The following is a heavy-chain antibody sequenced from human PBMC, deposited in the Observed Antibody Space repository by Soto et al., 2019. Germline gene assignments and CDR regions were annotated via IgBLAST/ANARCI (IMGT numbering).Heavy chain of an antibody. V-gene: IGHV2-26*01. D-gene: IGHD2-15*01. CDR1: GFSLSNARMG. CDR3: ARVLLVVTSADRYNWFDP. J-gene: IGHJ5*02. Sequence: SGPTLVNPTETLTLTCTVSGFSLSNARMGVSWIRQPPGKALEWLAHIFSNDEKSYSTSLKSRLTISKDTSKSQVVLTMTNMDPVDTATYYCARVLLVVTSADRYNWFDPWGQGTLVTVSS. CDR2: IFSNDEK.